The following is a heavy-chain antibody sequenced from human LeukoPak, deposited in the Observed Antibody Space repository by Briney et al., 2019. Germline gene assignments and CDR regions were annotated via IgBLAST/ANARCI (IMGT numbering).Heavy chain of an antibody. Sequence: SETLSLTCTVSGGSISSYYWSWIRQPPGKGLEWIGYIYYSGSTNYNPSLKSRVTISVDTSKNQFSLKLSSVTAADTAVYYCARELGSYYNPLYYYGMDVWGQGTTVTVSS. CDR1: GGSISSYY. V-gene: IGHV4-59*01. CDR2: IYYSGST. J-gene: IGHJ6*02. CDR3: ARELGSYYNPLYYYGMDV. D-gene: IGHD3-10*01.